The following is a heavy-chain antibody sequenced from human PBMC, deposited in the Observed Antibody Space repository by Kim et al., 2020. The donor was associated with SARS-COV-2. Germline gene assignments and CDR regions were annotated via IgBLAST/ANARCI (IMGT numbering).Heavy chain of an antibody. CDR2: IYNSGST. CDR1: GGSISGFY. J-gene: IGHJ4*02. D-gene: IGHD6-19*01. Sequence: SETLSLTCTVSGGSISGFYWTWIRQPPGNGLEWIGYIYNSGSTNYNPSLKSRVTISSDTSKNQFSLKLNSVTAADTAVYYCARSTPLTWLSSGWSGHFFDYWGQGILVPVSA. V-gene: IGHV4-59*01. CDR3: ARSTPLTWLSSGWSGHFFDY.